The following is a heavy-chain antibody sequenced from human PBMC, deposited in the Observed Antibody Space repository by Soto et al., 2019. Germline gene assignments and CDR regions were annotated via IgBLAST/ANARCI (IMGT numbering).Heavy chain of an antibody. CDR3: AKGGITMVRGAPNFDY. V-gene: IGHV4-34*01. CDR2: INHSGST. J-gene: IGHJ4*02. CDR1: GGSFSGYY. D-gene: IGHD3-10*01. Sequence: SETLSLTCAVYGGSFSGYYWSWIRQPPGKGLEWIGEINHSGSTNYNPSLKSRVTISVDTSKNQFSLKLSSVTAADTAVYYCAKGGITMVRGAPNFDYWGQGTLVTVYS.